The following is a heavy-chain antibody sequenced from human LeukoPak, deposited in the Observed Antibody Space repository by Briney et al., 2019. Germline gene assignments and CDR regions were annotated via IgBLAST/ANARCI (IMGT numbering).Heavy chain of an antibody. CDR2: ISAYNGNT. V-gene: IGHV1-18*01. CDR3: ARDRPIPRIVGDVNRHFDY. Sequence: GASVKVSCKASGYTFTSYGISWVRQAPGQGLEWMGWISAYNGNTNYAQKLQGRVTMTTDTSTSTAYMELRSLRSDDTAVYYCARDRPIPRIVGDVNRHFDYWGQGTLVTVSS. D-gene: IGHD1-26*01. J-gene: IGHJ4*02. CDR1: GYTFTSYG.